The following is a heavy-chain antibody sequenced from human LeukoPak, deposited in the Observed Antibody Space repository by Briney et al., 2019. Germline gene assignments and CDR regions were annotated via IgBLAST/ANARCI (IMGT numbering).Heavy chain of an antibody. CDR1: GFTFSYYT. CDR2: ISSSSTYI. CDR3: ARSLWHQYYFDY. V-gene: IGHV3-21*01. Sequence: GGSLRLSCAASGFTFSYYTMHWVRQAPGKGLEWVSSISSSSTYIYYAVSVRGQFTISRDNDKNSLSLQMNSLRAEDTAVYYCARSLWHQYYFDYWGRGTLVTVSS. J-gene: IGHJ4*02. D-gene: IGHD2-21*01.